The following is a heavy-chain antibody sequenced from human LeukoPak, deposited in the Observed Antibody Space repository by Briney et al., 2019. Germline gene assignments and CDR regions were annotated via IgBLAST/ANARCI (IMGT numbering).Heavy chain of an antibody. CDR3: ASRSGSGDY. Sequence: GGSLRLSCAASGFTFSTYGMNWVRQAPGKGLEWVSYISSSSRTIYYADSVKGRFTISRDNSKNTLYLQMNSLRAEDTAVYYCASRSGSGDYWGQGTLVTVSS. D-gene: IGHD1-26*01. CDR2: ISSSSRTI. J-gene: IGHJ4*02. CDR1: GFTFSTYG. V-gene: IGHV3-48*01.